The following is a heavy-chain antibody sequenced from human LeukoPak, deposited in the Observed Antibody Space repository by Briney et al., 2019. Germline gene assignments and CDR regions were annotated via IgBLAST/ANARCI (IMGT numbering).Heavy chain of an antibody. CDR1: GFTFSNYW. CDR2: IKGDGSSK. Sequence: GGSLRLSCAASGFTFSNYWMSWVRQAPGKGLEWVANIKGDGSSKYYMDSVKGRFTISRDNAKSSLYLQMNTLRAEDTAVYYCATSHDSSGNYWGQGTLVTVSS. V-gene: IGHV3-7*03. J-gene: IGHJ4*02. CDR3: ATSHDSSGNY. D-gene: IGHD3-22*01.